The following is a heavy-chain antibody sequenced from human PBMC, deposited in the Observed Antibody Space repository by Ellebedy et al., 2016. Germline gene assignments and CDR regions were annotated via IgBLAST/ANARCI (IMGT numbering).Heavy chain of an antibody. CDR3: AKAIRYSSGWSAGAFDI. J-gene: IGHJ3*02. D-gene: IGHD6-19*01. CDR1: GFDFTSYS. Sequence: GGSLRLSXAASGFDFTSYSLDWVRQAPGKGLEWVSFISGDRRTIYYRDSVRGRFTISRDTAKKSVYLQMNSLRAEDTAVYYCAKAIRYSSGWSAGAFDIWGQGTMVTVSS. V-gene: IGHV3-48*01. CDR2: ISGDRRTI.